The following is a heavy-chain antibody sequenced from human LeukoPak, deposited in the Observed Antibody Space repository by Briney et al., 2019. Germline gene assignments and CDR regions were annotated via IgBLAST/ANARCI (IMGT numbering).Heavy chain of an antibody. J-gene: IGHJ3*02. CDR3: ARDLIIGDDSSGYYYGDAFDI. Sequence: SETLSLTCTVSGYSISSGYFWGWIRQPPGKGLEWIGSIYHSGSTYYNPSLKSRVTISVDTSKNQFSLKLSSVTAADTAVYYCARDLIIGDDSSGYYYGDAFDIWGQGTMVAVSS. V-gene: IGHV4-38-2*02. CDR2: IYHSGST. CDR1: GYSISSGYF. D-gene: IGHD3-22*01.